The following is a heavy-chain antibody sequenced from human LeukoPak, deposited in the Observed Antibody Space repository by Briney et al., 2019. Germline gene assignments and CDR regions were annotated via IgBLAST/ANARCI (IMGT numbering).Heavy chain of an antibody. D-gene: IGHD6-19*01. Sequence: SETLSLTCTVSGGSVSSGSYYWSWIRQPPGKGLEWIGYIYYSGSTNYNPSLKSRVTISVDTSKNQFSLKLSSVTAADTAVYYCARHLGRTVAGRYYYYYGMDVWGKGTTVTVSS. J-gene: IGHJ6*04. V-gene: IGHV4-61*01. CDR2: IYYSGST. CDR3: ARHLGRTVAGRYYYYYGMDV. CDR1: GGSVSSGSYY.